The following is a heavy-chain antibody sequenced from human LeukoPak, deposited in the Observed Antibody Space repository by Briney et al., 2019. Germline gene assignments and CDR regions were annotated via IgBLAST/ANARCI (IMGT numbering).Heavy chain of an antibody. Sequence: PGRSLRLSCAASGFTFSSYSMNWVRQAPGKGLEWVSYISSSSSTIYYADSVKGRFTISRDNAKNSLYLQMNSLRAEDTAVYYCARDGLPTVLYYYYYYMDVWGKGTTVTVSS. CDR2: ISSSSSTI. D-gene: IGHD4-11*01. J-gene: IGHJ6*03. V-gene: IGHV3-48*01. CDR1: GFTFSSYS. CDR3: ARDGLPTVLYYYYYYMDV.